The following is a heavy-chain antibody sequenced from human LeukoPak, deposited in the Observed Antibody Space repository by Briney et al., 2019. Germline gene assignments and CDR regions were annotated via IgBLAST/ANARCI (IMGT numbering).Heavy chain of an antibody. J-gene: IGHJ6*03. D-gene: IGHD3-10*01. CDR3: AKEGDRGEALYYYYMDV. CDR2: IWYDGSNI. CDR1: GFMFSDYG. Sequence: PGRSLRLCCAAFGFMFSDYGMHWVRQAPGKGLEWVAAIWYDGSNIFYADSVKGRFTISRDNSKNALYLQMNSLRPEDTADYYCAKEGDRGEALYYYYMDVWGNGTTVTVSS. V-gene: IGHV3-33*06.